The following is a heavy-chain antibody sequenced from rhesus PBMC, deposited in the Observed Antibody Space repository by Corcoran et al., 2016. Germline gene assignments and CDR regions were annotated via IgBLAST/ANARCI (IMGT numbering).Heavy chain of an antibody. D-gene: IGHD5-24*01. CDR1: GGSISDSYY. CDR2: TYGNRGSS. J-gene: IGHJ5-1*01. V-gene: IGHV4S9*01. CDR3: ATDSGYSSGCNRFDV. Sequence: QVQLQESGPGLVKPSETLSLTCAVSGGSISDSYYWSWIRQLPGKGLEWIGNTYGNRGSSSNNPPLKSRVAMSKDTSKNPFFLKVGSVTAADTAIYYCATDSGYSSGCNRFDVWGAGVLVTVSS.